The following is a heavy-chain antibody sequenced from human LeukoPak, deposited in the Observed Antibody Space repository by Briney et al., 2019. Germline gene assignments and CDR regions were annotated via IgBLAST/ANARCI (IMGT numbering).Heavy chain of an antibody. J-gene: IGHJ5*02. Sequence: GGSLRLSCAASRFTFSSYEMNWVRQAPGKGLEWVSYISSSGSTIYYADSVKGRFTISRDNAKNSLYLQMNSLRAEDTAVYYCGLYNWFDPWGQGTLVTVSS. CDR3: GLYNWFDP. CDR1: RFTFSSYE. CDR2: ISSSGSTI. V-gene: IGHV3-48*03.